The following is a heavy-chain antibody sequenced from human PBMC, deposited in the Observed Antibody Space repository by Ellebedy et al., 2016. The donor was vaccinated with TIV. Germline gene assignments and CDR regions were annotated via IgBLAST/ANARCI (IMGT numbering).Heavy chain of an antibody. D-gene: IGHD2-2*01. CDR1: GFTVSSNF. V-gene: IGHV3-53*01. CDR2: IYGGGTI. Sequence: GESLKISCAASGFTVSSNFMTWVRQAPGKGLEWGSVIYGGGTIRYADSVKGRFTISRDNSKNTVDLQMNSLRAEDTAVYYCARPTVPATICGACGMDVWGQGTTVTVSS. J-gene: IGHJ6*02. CDR3: ARPTVPATICGACGMDV.